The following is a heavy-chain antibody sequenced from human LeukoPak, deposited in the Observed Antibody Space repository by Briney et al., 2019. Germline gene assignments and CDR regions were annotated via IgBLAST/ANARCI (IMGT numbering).Heavy chain of an antibody. CDR3: TSGYSYGPVD. J-gene: IGHJ4*02. D-gene: IGHD5-18*01. Sequence: PGGSLRLSCTASGFTFGDYAMSWFRQGPGKGLEWVGFIRSKAYGGTTEYAASVKGRFTISRDDSKSIAYLQMNSLKTEDTAVYYCTSGYSYGPVDWGQGTLVTVSS. V-gene: IGHV3-49*03. CDR2: IRSKAYGGTT. CDR1: GFTFGDYA.